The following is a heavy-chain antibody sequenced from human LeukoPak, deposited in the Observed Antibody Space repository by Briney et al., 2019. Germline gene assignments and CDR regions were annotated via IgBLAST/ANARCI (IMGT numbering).Heavy chain of an antibody. J-gene: IGHJ5*02. CDR1: GDSISSGSQY. Sequence: SETPSLTCTVSGDSISSGSQYWSWVRQPAGKGLEWIGRIHTSGSTNYNPSLKSRVTISVDTSKNQFSLSLSSVTAADTAVYYCARENPYSSSGDWFDPWGQGTLFTVSS. CDR2: IHTSGST. V-gene: IGHV4-61*02. CDR3: ARENPYSSSGDWFDP. D-gene: IGHD6-6*01.